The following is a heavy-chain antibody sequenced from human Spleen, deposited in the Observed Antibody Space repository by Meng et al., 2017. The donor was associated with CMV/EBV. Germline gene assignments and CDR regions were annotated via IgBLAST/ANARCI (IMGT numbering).Heavy chain of an antibody. D-gene: IGHD6-13*01. CDR3: ARAGIAGFDY. CDR1: GFTFSSYD. Sequence: GGSLRLSCVGSGFTFSSYDMHWVRQGTGKGLEWVSAIGTAGDTYYPGSVKGRITISRENAKNSLYLQMNSLRAGDTAVYYCARAGIAGFDYWGQGTLVTVSS. J-gene: IGHJ4*02. V-gene: IGHV3-13*01. CDR2: IGTAGDT.